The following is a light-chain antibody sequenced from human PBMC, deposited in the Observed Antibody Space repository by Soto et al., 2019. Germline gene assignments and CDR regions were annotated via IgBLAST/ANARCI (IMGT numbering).Light chain of an antibody. J-gene: IGLJ1*01. Sequence: QSALTQPPSASGTPGQRVTISCSGSSSNIATKSVNWYQQLPGTAPKLLIYSNSQRSSGVPDRFSGSKSGTSASLAIRGLQSEDEADYYCAAWDDSLNARYVFGTGTKVTVL. V-gene: IGLV1-44*01. CDR2: SNS. CDR1: SSNIATKS. CDR3: AAWDDSLNARYV.